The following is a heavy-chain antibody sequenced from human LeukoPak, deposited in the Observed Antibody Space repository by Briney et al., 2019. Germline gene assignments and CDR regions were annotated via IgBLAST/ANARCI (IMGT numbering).Heavy chain of an antibody. V-gene: IGHV4-34*01. J-gene: IGHJ4*02. CDR3: ARSLGYSRD. CDR1: GGSFSGYY. D-gene: IGHD6-13*01. Sequence: SETLSLTCAVYGGSFSGYYWSWIRQPPGKGLEWIGEINHSGSTNYNPSLKSRVTISVDTSKNQFSLKLSSVTAADTAVYYCARSLGYSRDWGQGTLVTVSS. CDR2: INHSGST.